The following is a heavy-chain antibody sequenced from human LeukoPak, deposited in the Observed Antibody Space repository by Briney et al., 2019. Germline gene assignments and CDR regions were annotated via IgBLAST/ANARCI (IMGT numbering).Heavy chain of an antibody. Sequence: GGSLRLSCAASGFTFSSYAMSWVRQAPGKGLEWVSAISGSGGSTYYADSVKGRFTISRDNSKNTLYLQMNSLRAEDTAVYHCAKNKRYNWNAANWGQGTMVTVSS. CDR1: GFTFSSYA. CDR3: AKNKRYNWNAAN. D-gene: IGHD1-1*01. V-gene: IGHV3-23*01. CDR2: ISGSGGST. J-gene: IGHJ3*01.